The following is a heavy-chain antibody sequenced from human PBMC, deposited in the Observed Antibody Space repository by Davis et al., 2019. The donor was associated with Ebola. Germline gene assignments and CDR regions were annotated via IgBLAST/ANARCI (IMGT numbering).Heavy chain of an antibody. CDR1: GYSFTSYW. CDR2: IDPSDSYT. Sequence: GESLKISCKGFGYSFTSYWITWVRQMPGKGLEWMGRIDPSDSYTDYSPSFQGHVTISTDKSISTAYLQWSSLKASDTAMYYCARRAAVGTNYYYYYMDVWGKGTTVTVSS. V-gene: IGHV5-10-1*01. J-gene: IGHJ6*03. CDR3: ARRAAVGTNYYYYYMDV. D-gene: IGHD6-13*01.